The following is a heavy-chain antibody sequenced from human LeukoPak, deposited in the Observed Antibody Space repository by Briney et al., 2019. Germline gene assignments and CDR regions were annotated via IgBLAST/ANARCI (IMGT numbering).Heavy chain of an antibody. Sequence: PSETLSLTCTVSGGSISSYYWSWSRQPPGKGLEWIGYIYYSGSTNYNPSLKSRVTISVDTSKNQFSLKRSSVTPADTAVYYCARGGYYGSGNDFRFDPWGQGTLVTVSS. V-gene: IGHV4-59*01. CDR1: GGSISSYY. CDR2: IYYSGST. CDR3: ARGGYYGSGNDFRFDP. J-gene: IGHJ5*02. D-gene: IGHD3-10*01.